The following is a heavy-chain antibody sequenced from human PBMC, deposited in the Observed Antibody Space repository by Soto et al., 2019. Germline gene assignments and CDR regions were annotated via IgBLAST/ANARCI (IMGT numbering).Heavy chain of an antibody. D-gene: IGHD1-26*01. V-gene: IGHV4-30-4*01. Sequence: SETLSLTCTVSGGSISRGDYYWSWISQPPGKGLEGSGYIYYSGSTYYNPSLKSRVTISVDTSKNQSSLKLSSVTGADAAEKYCARDQPGGVGSPKIGAFDIWGQGTMVTVSS. CDR2: IYYSGST. CDR3: ARDQPGGVGSPKIGAFDI. J-gene: IGHJ3*02. CDR1: GGSISRGDYY.